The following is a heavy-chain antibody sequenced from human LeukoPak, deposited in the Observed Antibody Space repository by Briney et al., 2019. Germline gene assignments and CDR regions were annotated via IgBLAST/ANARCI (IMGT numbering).Heavy chain of an antibody. V-gene: IGHV3-23*01. CDR1: GFTFSSYA. Sequence: GGSLRLSCAASGFTFSSYAMSWVRQAPGKGLEWVSSISGNGGSTYYAVSVQGRFTISRDNSKNTLYLQMNSLKVEDTAVYYCAKNRWAARVIIDAFDIWGQGTMVTVSS. D-gene: IGHD3-10*01. CDR2: ISGNGGST. CDR3: AKNRWAARVIIDAFDI. J-gene: IGHJ3*02.